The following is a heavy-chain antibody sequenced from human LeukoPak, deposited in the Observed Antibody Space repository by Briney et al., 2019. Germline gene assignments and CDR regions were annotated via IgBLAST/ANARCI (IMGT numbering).Heavy chain of an antibody. CDR2: INSDGSST. D-gene: IGHD3-10*01. J-gene: IGHJ4*02. Sequence: GGSLRLSCAASGFTFSSYWMHWVRQAPGKGLVWVSRINSDGSSTSYADSVKGRFTISRDNSKNTLYLQMNSLRAEDTAVYFCAKDPFGYGSGSPRYFDYWGQGTLVIVSS. V-gene: IGHV3-74*01. CDR1: GFTFSSYW. CDR3: AKDPFGYGSGSPRYFDY.